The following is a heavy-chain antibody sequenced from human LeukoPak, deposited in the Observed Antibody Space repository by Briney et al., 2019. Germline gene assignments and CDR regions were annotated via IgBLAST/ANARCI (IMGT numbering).Heavy chain of an antibody. CDR3: ATVRDEFDY. V-gene: IGHV3-48*03. CDR1: GFTFSSYE. Sequence: AGGSLRLSCAASGFTFSSYEMNWVRQAPEKGLEWLSYISSSGSTIYYADSVKGRFTSSRDNTKNSLYLQMNSLRAEDTAVYYCATVRDEFDYWGQGTLVTVSS. J-gene: IGHJ4*02. D-gene: IGHD5-24*01. CDR2: ISSSGSTI.